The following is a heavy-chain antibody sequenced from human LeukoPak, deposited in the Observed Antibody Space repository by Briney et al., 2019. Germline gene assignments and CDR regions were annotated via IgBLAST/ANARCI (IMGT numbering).Heavy chain of an antibody. CDR3: ARHTRRQPFDF. CDR2: IYPGDSET. J-gene: IGHJ4*02. D-gene: IGHD2-15*01. V-gene: IGHV5-51*01. CDR1: GYSFTSYW. Sequence: GESLKISCKGSGYSFTSYWIGWVRQIPGKGLEWMGIIYPGDSETRYSPSFQGQVTISVDKSIGTAYLQWSSLRASDTAMYYCARHTRRQPFDFWGQGTLVTVSS.